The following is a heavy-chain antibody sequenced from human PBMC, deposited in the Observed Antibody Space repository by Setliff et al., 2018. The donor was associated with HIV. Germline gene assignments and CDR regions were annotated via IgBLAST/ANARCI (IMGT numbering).Heavy chain of an antibody. V-gene: IGHV3-15*01. CDR3: TTDVVVAAHDACDI. D-gene: IGHD2-15*01. CDR1: GFTFSNAW. CDR2: IKSKTDGGTT. Sequence: PGGSLRLSCAASGFTFSNAWMSWVRQAPGKGLEWVGRIKSKTDGGTTDYAAPVKGRFTISRDDSKNTLYLQMNSLKTEDTAVYYCTTDVVVAAHDACDIWGQGTMVTV. J-gene: IGHJ3*02.